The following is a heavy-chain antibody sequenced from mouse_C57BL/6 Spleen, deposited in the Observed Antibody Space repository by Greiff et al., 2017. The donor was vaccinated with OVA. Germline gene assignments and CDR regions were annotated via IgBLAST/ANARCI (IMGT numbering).Heavy chain of an antibody. CDR3: TTGYYDGSSYDY. J-gene: IGHJ2*01. CDR1: GFNIKDYY. Sequence: VQLQQSGAELVRPGASVKLSCTASGFNIKDYYMHWVQQRPEQGLEWIGRIDPEDGDTEYAPKLQGKATMTADTSSNTAYLQLSSLTSEDTAVYYCTTGYYDGSSYDYWGQGTTLTVPS. V-gene: IGHV14-1*01. D-gene: IGHD1-1*01. CDR2: IDPEDGDT.